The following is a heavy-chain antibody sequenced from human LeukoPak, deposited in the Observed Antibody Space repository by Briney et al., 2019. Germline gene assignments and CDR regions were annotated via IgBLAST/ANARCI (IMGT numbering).Heavy chain of an antibody. CDR2: IYTGGST. CDR1: GFTLSSNY. Sequence: PGGSLRLSCAASGFTLSSNYMSWVRQAPGKGLEWVSVIYTGGSTYYADSVKGRFTISRDNSNNTLYLQMNSLRGEDTAVYYSALDHFFGESSAPFVDYSGEGTLVTVSS. V-gene: IGHV3-53*01. J-gene: IGHJ4*02. D-gene: IGHD6-25*01. CDR3: ALDHFFGESSAPFVDY.